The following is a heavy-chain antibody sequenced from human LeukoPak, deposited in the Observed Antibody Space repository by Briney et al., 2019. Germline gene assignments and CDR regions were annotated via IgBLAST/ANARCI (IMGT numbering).Heavy chain of an antibody. CDR2: ITWNRDNI. D-gene: IGHD3-22*01. CDR1: GFTFDDYA. Sequence: GRSLRLSCAASGFTFDDYAMHWVRQAPGKGLEWVSGITWNRDNIGYGDSVKGRFTISRDNVKNVLYLQMTSLRPEDTALYYCAKDLSSAITSALVLDVWGQGTTVIVSS. J-gene: IGHJ6*02. V-gene: IGHV3-9*01. CDR3: AKDLSSAITSALVLDV.